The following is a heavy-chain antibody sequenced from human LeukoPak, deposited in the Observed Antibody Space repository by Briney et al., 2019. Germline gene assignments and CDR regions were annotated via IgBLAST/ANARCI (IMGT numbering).Heavy chain of an antibody. CDR3: ARACRSIAAAAKY. J-gene: IGHJ4*02. Sequence: GSLRLSCAASGFTFSSYSMNWVRQAPGKGLELVSSISSSSSYIYYADSVKGRFTISRDKAKNSLYLQMNSLRAEDTAVYYCARACRSIAAAAKYWGQGTLVTVSS. CDR1: GFTFSSYS. V-gene: IGHV3-21*01. D-gene: IGHD6-13*01. CDR2: ISSSSSYI.